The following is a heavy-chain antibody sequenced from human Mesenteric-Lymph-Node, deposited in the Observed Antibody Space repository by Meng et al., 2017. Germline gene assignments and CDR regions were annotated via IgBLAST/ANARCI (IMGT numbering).Heavy chain of an antibody. V-gene: IGHV4-34*01. J-gene: IGHJ4*02. D-gene: IGHD3-3*02. CDR1: GGSFSDYY. Sequence: QVPLQQAGAGLLKPSETLSLTCAVYGGSFSDYYWSWIRRPPGKGLEWIGEINHGGSTNYNPSLKSRVTISVDTSKNQLSLRLSSMTAADTAVYYCARGPTEHSFDYWGQGTLVTVSS. CDR3: ARGPTEHSFDY. CDR2: INHGGST.